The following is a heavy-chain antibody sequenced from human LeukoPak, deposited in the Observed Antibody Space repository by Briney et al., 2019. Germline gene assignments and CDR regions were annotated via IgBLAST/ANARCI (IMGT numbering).Heavy chain of an antibody. CDR1: GYTFTAYY. CDR3: ARDRPHTDAWYEGRDY. V-gene: IGHV1-2*02. J-gene: IGHJ4*02. D-gene: IGHD6-13*01. Sequence: ASVKVACKASGYTFTAYYMHWVRQAPGQGLEWMGWINPNSGDTNYAQKLQGRVTMTSDTSISTAYMELNRLTYDDTAVYYCARDRPHTDAWYEGRDYWGQGTLVTVSS. CDR2: INPNSGDT.